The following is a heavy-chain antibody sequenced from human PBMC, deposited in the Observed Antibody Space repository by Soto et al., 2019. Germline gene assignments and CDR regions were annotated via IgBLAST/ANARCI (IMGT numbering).Heavy chain of an antibody. CDR2: IRSKAYGGTT. J-gene: IGHJ3*02. Sequence: GGSLRLSCTASGFTFGDYAMSWFRQAPGKGLEWVGFIRSKAYGGTTEYAASVKGRFTISRDDSKSIAYLQMNSLKTEDTAVYYCARGEKIAVAGKLSVFDIWGQGTMVTVSS. CDR1: GFTFGDYA. V-gene: IGHV3-49*03. D-gene: IGHD6-19*01. CDR3: ARGEKIAVAGKLSVFDI.